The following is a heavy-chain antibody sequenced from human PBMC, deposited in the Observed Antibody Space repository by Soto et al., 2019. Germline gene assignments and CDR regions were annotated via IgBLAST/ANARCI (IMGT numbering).Heavy chain of an antibody. CDR3: VKERYAQLWLEDYGMDV. CDR2: ISFDGSNK. Sequence: GGSLRLSCAASGLTFTRYGIHWVRQAPGKGLEWVAVISFDGSNKNYADSVKGRFTVSRDNLRTMVYLQMNSLRGEDTAVYYCVKERYAQLWLEDYGMDVWGQGTTVTVS. CDR1: GLTFTRYG. V-gene: IGHV3-30*18. D-gene: IGHD5-18*01. J-gene: IGHJ6*01.